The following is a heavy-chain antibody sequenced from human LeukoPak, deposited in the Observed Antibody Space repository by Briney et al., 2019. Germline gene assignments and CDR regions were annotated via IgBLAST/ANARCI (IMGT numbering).Heavy chain of an antibody. Sequence: PSETLSLTCTVSGGSISSGSYYWSWIRQPAGKGLEWIGRIYTSGSTNYNPSLKSRVTISVGTSKNQFSLKRSSVTAADTAVYYCARGFGYSYDLDYWGQGTLVTVSS. CDR1: GGSISSGSYY. V-gene: IGHV4-61*02. D-gene: IGHD5-18*01. CDR2: IYTSGST. CDR3: ARGFGYSYDLDY. J-gene: IGHJ4*02.